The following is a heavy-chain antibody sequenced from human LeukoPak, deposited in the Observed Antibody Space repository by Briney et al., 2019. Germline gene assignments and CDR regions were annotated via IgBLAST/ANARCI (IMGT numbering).Heavy chain of an antibody. CDR3: ATKGGLTPNTLAV. Sequence: ASVKVSCKASGYNFSVFYMHWVRQAPGQGLEWMGWMNTKSGDTVYAPRFQGRVSITSDTSINTAYLELSSLTFDDSAIYYCATKGGLTPNTLAVWGHGTRVTVSS. CDR2: MNTKSGDT. D-gene: IGHD2-15*01. V-gene: IGHV1-2*02. CDR1: GYNFSVFY. J-gene: IGHJ3*01.